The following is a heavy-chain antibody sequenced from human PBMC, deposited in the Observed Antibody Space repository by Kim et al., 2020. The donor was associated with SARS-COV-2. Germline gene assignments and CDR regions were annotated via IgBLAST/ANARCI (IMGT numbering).Heavy chain of an antibody. Sequence: SETLSLTCTVSGGSISSYYWSWIRQPPGKGLEWIGYIYYSGSTNYNPSLKSRVTISVDTSKNQFSLKLSSVTAADTAVYYCARLDAYSSLDYWGQGTLVTVSS. J-gene: IGHJ4*02. CDR2: IYYSGST. CDR3: ARLDAYSSLDY. V-gene: IGHV4-59*08. CDR1: GGSISSYY. D-gene: IGHD6-13*01.